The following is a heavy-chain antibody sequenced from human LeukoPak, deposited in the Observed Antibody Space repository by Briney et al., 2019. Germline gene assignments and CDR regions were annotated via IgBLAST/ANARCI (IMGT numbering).Heavy chain of an antibody. V-gene: IGHV1-58*01. D-gene: IGHD1-1*01. CDR2: IVVGSGNT. Sequence: SVKVSCKASGFTSTSSAVQWVRQARGQRLEWIGWIVVGSGNTNYAQKFQERVTITRNMSTSTAYMELSSLRSEDTAVYYCAADPPGRQLERRGYYYYYYYMDVWGKGTTVTVSS. J-gene: IGHJ6*03. CDR3: AADPPGRQLERRGYYYYYYYMDV. CDR1: GFTSTSSA.